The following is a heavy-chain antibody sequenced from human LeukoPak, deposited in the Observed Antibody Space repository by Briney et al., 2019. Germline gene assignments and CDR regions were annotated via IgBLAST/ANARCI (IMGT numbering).Heavy chain of an antibody. J-gene: IGHJ4*02. CDR1: GFTFSNYV. V-gene: IGHV3-30*03. CDR3: ARDGPAVIFFGYFEY. Sequence: GGSLRLSCAASGFTFSNYVMHWVRQAPGKGLGWVASISYDGRNKYYADSVKGRFTISRDNSKNTLYLQMSSLKGEDTAVYYCARDGPAVIFFGYFEYWGQGTLVTVSS. D-gene: IGHD2-21*01. CDR2: ISYDGRNK.